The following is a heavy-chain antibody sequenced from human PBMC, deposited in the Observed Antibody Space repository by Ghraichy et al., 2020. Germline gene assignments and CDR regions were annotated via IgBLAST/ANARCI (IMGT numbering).Heavy chain of an antibody. D-gene: IGHD1-14*01. CDR1: GFPFSHYG. CDR3: ARAKGGAGITTTYVDS. CDR2: ITYDGSTE. V-gene: IGHV3-33*01. Sequence: GGSLRLSCEASGFPFSHYGMHWVRQPLGKGLEAVAVITYDGSTEYYADSVKGRFAFSRDDSRNTLYLQMNSLRAEDTAVYFCARAKGGAGITTTYVDSWGLGTLVTVSS. J-gene: IGHJ4*02.